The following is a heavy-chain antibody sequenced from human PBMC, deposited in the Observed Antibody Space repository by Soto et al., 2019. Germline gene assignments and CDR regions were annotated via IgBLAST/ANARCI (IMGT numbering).Heavy chain of an antibody. CDR3: ARRYYNSSGYFGTYDY. CDR1: GDSVSSDSAT. V-gene: IGHV6-1*01. CDR2: TYYRSKWYN. D-gene: IGHD3-22*01. J-gene: IGHJ4*02. Sequence: SQTLSLTCAISGDSVSSDSATWNWIRQSPSRGLEWLGRTYYRSKWYNDYAVSVKSRITINPDTSKNHFSLQLNSVTPEDTAVYYCARRYYNSSGYFGTYDYWGQGTPVTVSS.